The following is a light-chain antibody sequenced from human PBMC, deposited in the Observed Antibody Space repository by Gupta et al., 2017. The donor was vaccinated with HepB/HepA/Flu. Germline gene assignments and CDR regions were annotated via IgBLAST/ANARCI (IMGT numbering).Light chain of an antibody. J-gene: IGKJ4*01. V-gene: IGKV1-12*01. CDR3: QQAHTFPLT. CDR2: VAS. CDR1: QGLSSN. Sequence: DIKMPQSPSSVSASVGDRVSITCRASQGLSSNLAWYQQKPGKAPKLLIYVASSLESGVPSRFSGSGSGTDFTLTISSLQPEDFATYYCQQAHTFPLTFGGGTRVEIK.